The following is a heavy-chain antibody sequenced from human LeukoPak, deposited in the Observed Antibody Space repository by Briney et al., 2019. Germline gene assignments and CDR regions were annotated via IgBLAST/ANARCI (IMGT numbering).Heavy chain of an antibody. V-gene: IGHV4-59*02. CDR1: GGSVTTYY. CDR3: AKIKIGFDAFDI. D-gene: IGHD3-10*01. CDR2: IHYTGTT. Sequence: SETLSLTCSVSGGSVTTYYWTWIRQPPGKGLEWIGYIHYTGTTNYNPSLQSRVIISVDTSNNHFSLKLSSVTTADTAMYYCAKIKIGFDAFDIWGQGTMVIVSS. J-gene: IGHJ3*02.